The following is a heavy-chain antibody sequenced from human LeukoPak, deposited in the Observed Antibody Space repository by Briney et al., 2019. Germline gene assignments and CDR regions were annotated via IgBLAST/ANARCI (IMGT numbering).Heavy chain of an antibody. Sequence: GRSLRLSCAASGFTFSSYAMHGLRQAAGKGLEWVAVISYDGSNKYYADSVKGRFTIPRDNSKNTLYLQMNSLRAEDRAVYYCERGIYYYFDDWGQGTLVTVPS. CDR1: GFTFSSYA. CDR2: ISYDGSNK. J-gene: IGHJ4*02. V-gene: IGHV3-30*01. CDR3: ERGIYYYFDD. D-gene: IGHD3-10*01.